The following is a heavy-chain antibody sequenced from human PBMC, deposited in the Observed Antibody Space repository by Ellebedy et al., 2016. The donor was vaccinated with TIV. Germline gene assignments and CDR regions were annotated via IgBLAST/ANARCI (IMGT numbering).Heavy chain of an antibody. CDR3: ARAVYGMGWFDP. Sequence: AASVKVSCKASGYTFTNNAIHWVRQAPGQRLEYMGWINVGNGNTKYSQKFQGRVTITRDTSANTAYMELSSLRSEDTAVYYCARAVYGMGWFDPWGQGTLVTVSS. D-gene: IGHD2-8*01. V-gene: IGHV1-3*01. CDR1: GYTFTNNA. J-gene: IGHJ5*02. CDR2: INVGNGNT.